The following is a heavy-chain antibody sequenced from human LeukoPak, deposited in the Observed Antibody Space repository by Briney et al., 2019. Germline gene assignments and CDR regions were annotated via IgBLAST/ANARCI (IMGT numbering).Heavy chain of an antibody. CDR2: IRHDGIEK. D-gene: IGHD1-26*01. CDR3: ARDRSGSYRLENVY. CDR1: GFTFSSYE. V-gene: IGHV3-7*01. Sequence: PGGSLRLSCAASGFTFSSYEMNWVRQAPGKGLEWVANIRHDGIEKYYVDSVKGRFTISRDNAKNSLFLQMNSLTAEDTAVYYCARDRSGSYRLENVYWGQGTLVTVSS. J-gene: IGHJ4*02.